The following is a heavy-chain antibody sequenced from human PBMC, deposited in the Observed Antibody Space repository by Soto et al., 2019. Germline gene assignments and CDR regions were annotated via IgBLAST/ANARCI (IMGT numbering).Heavy chain of an antibody. D-gene: IGHD5-18*01. Sequence: ELQLVESGGGLVQPGGSLRLSCAASGFTFSSYWMSWVRQAPGKGLEWVANIKQDGSEKYYVDSVKGRFTISRDNAKNSLYLQMNSLRAEDTAVYYCARVVTDYYYYGMDVWGQGTTVTVSS. CDR2: IKQDGSEK. J-gene: IGHJ6*02. CDR3: ARVVTDYYYYGMDV. CDR1: GFTFSSYW. V-gene: IGHV3-7*05.